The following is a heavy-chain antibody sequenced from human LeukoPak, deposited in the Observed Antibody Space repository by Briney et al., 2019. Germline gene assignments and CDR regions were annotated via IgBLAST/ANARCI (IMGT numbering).Heavy chain of an antibody. Sequence: PSETLSLTCTVSGGSISSHYWSWIRQPPGKGLEWIGYIHYSGSTNYNPSLKSRVTISVDTSKNQFSLKLSSVTAADTAVYYCASGGSSSWYGYYYYYMDVWGKGTTVTVSS. CDR2: IHYSGST. CDR3: ASGGSSSWYGYYYYYMDV. J-gene: IGHJ6*03. D-gene: IGHD6-13*01. CDR1: GGSISSHY. V-gene: IGHV4-59*11.